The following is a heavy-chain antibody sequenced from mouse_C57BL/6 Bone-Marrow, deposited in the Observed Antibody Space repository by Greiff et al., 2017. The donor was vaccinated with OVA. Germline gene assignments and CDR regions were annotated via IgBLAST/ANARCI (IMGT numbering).Heavy chain of an antibody. CDR1: GFTFSDYG. CDR3: ARDTTVVATWVDY. CDR2: ISSGSSTI. V-gene: IGHV5-17*01. D-gene: IGHD1-1*01. Sequence: EVHLVESGGGLVKPGGSLKLSCAASGFTFSDYGMHWVRQAPEKGLEWVAYISSGSSTIYYADTVKGRFTISRDNAKNTLFLQMTSLRSEDTAMYYCARDTTVVATWVDYWGQGTTLTVSS. J-gene: IGHJ2*01.